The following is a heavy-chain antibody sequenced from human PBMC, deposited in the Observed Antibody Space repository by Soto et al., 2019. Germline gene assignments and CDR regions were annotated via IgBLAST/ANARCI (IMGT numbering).Heavy chain of an antibody. J-gene: IGHJ4*02. CDR1: GVSISSSNW. V-gene: IGHV4-4*02. Sequence: QVQLQESGPGLVKPSGTLSLTCAVSGVSISSSNWWSWVRQPPGKELEWIGEIYHSGSTNDNPSLKSRVTISVDMSKNQFSLKLSSVPAADTAVYYCARGYSSSWYRPRCLDYWGQGTLVTVSS. CDR3: ARGYSSSWYRPRCLDY. D-gene: IGHD6-13*01. CDR2: IYHSGST.